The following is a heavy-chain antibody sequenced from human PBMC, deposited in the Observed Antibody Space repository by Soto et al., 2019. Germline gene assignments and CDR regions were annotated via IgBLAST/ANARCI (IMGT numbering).Heavy chain of an antibody. Sequence: PGGSLKISCNGSGYSFTTYWIGWVRQMPGKGMEWMGIIYPGDSDTRYSPSFQGQVTSSADKYISNAYLQWSSLKASDNAMYYCARKDSSSAFDYWGQGTLVTVSS. CDR1: GYSFTTYW. V-gene: IGHV5-51*01. J-gene: IGHJ4*02. D-gene: IGHD3-22*01. CDR3: ARKDSSSAFDY. CDR2: IYPGDSDT.